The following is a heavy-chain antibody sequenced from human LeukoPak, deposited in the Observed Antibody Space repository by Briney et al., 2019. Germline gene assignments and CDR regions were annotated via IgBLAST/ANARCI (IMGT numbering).Heavy chain of an antibody. CDR1: GGSFSGYY. CDR3: ARALLWFGELSNWFDP. D-gene: IGHD3-10*01. CDR2: INHSGST. Sequence: PSETLSLTCAVYGGSFSGYYWGWIRQPPGKGLEWIGEINHSGSTNYNPSLKSRVTISVDTSKNQFSLKLSSVTAADTAVYYCARALLWFGELSNWFDPWGQGTLVTVSS. J-gene: IGHJ5*02. V-gene: IGHV4-34*01.